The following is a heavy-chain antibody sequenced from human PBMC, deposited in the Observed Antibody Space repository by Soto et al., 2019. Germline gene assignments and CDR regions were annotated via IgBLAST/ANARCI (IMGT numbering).Heavy chain of an antibody. J-gene: IGHJ6*02. Sequence: KPSETLSLTCAVSGDSISRGYHWAWIRQSPTKGLEWIASIYHTGTTYYNPSLTSRVTISVDTSQNQFSLNLRSVTAADSAMYYCARVLVRDYGMDVWGQGTTVTVSS. CDR3: ARVLVRDYGMDV. D-gene: IGHD2-21*01. CDR1: GDSISRGYH. V-gene: IGHV4-38-2*01. CDR2: IYHTGTT.